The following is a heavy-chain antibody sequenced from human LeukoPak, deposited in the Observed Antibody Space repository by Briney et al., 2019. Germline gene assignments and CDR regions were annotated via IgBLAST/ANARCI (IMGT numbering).Heavy chain of an antibody. CDR3: ARAMITMIVVVKDPLGY. CDR1: GYTFTSYG. Sequence: GASVKVSCKASGYTFTSYGINWVRQATGQGLEWMGWMNPNSGNTGYAQKFQGRVTMTRNTSISTAYMELSSLRSEDTAVYYCARAMITMIVVVKDPLGYWGQGTLVTVSS. D-gene: IGHD3-22*01. V-gene: IGHV1-8*02. J-gene: IGHJ4*02. CDR2: MNPNSGNT.